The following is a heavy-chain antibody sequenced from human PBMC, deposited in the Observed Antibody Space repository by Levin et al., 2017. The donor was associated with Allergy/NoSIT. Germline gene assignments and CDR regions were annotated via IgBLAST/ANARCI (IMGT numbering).Heavy chain of an antibody. CDR3: ARRGTRDYYYYMDV. V-gene: IGHV5-51*01. Sequence: GESLKISCQGSGYSFTSYWIGWVRQLPGKGLEWVGIIYPGDSDTRYSPSFQGQVTISADKSISTAYLQWSSLKASDTAIYYCARRGTRDYYYYMDVWGKGTTVTVSS. CDR2: IYPGDSDT. D-gene: IGHD1-1*01. CDR1: GYSFTSYW. J-gene: IGHJ6*03.